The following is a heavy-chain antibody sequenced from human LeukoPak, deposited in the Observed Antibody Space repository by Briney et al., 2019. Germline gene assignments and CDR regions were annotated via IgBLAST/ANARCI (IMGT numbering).Heavy chain of an antibody. V-gene: IGHV1-18*01. Sequence: ASVKVSCKASGYTFTSYGISWVRQAPGQGLEWMGWISAYNGNTNYAQKLQGRVTMTTDTSTSTAYMELRSLRSDDTAVYYCARDGTVGILTGYAPRHFDYWGQGTLVTVSS. CDR1: GYTFTSYG. J-gene: IGHJ4*02. CDR2: ISAYNGNT. CDR3: ARDGTVGILTGYAPRHFDY. D-gene: IGHD3-9*01.